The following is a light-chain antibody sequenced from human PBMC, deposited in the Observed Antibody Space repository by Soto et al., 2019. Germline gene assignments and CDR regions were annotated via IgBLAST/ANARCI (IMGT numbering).Light chain of an antibody. V-gene: IGKV3-11*01. CDR1: QTVSTD. CDR3: QQSGNWPGFI. Sequence: EIVLTQSPARLSLSPGERATLSCRASQTVSTDLAWYQHKPGQAPRLLIYGASIRAAGVPARFSGSGSGTDFTLTISSLEPEDFATYYCQQSGNWPGFIFGPGTTVDMK. CDR2: GAS. J-gene: IGKJ3*01.